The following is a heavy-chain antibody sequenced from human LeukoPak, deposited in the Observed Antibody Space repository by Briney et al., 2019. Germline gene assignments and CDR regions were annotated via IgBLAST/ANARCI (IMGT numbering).Heavy chain of an antibody. V-gene: IGHV4-34*01. CDR2: INHSGST. Sequence: SETLSLTCTVSGGSISSYYWSWIRQPPGKGLEWIGEINHSGSTNYNPSLKSRVTISVDTSKNQFSLKLSSVTAADTAVYYCARGSYYYDSSGYYYPDYWGQGTLVTVSS. D-gene: IGHD3-22*01. CDR1: GGSISSYY. J-gene: IGHJ4*02. CDR3: ARGSYYYDSSGYYYPDY.